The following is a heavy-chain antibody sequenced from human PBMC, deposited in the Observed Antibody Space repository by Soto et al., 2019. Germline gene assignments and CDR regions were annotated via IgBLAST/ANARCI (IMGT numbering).Heavy chain of an antibody. D-gene: IGHD3-10*01. V-gene: IGHV3-15*01. Sequence: PGGALRLSCAASGFTFSNAWMSWVRQAPGKGLEWVGRIKSKTDGGTTDYAAPVKGRFTISRDDSKNTLYLQMNSLKTEDTAVYYCTTSPYYYGSGSYFDYWGQGTLVTVSS. J-gene: IGHJ4*02. CDR2: IKSKTDGGTT. CDR1: GFTFSNAW. CDR3: TTSPYYYGSGSYFDY.